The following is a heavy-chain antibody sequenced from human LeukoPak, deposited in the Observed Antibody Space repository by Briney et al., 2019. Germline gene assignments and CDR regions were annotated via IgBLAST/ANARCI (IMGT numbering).Heavy chain of an antibody. V-gene: IGHV4-31*03. CDR3: ARGFSYGGNLRY. Sequence: SETLSPTCTVSGGSISSGGYYWSWIRQHPGKGLEWIGYIYYSGSTYYNPSLKSRVTISVDTSKNQFSLKLSSVTAADTAVYYCARGFSYGGNLRYWGQGTLVTVSS. J-gene: IGHJ4*02. CDR2: IYYSGST. D-gene: IGHD4-23*01. CDR1: GGSISSGGYY.